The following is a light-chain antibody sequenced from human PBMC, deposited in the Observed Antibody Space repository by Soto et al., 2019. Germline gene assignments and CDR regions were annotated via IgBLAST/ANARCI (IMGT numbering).Light chain of an antibody. CDR2: KAS. CDR1: QTIGTW. Sequence: DIQMTQSPSTLSASAGDRVTITCRASQTIGTWLAWYQQKSGRAPKPLIYKASNLESGVPSRFSGGGSGTEFTLTIYSLQSDDFAPYYCQQYHSYPYTFGQGTRLEIK. CDR3: QQYHSYPYT. V-gene: IGKV1-5*03. J-gene: IGKJ2*01.